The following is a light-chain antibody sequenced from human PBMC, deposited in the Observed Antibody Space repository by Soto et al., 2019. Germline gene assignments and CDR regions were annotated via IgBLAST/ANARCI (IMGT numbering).Light chain of an antibody. V-gene: IGKV4-1*01. CDR2: WAS. CDR1: QSVLYSSNNKNY. CDR3: QQYCSTPWT. J-gene: IGKJ1*01. Sequence: DIVMTQSPDSLAVSLGERATINCKSSQSVLYSSNNKNYLAWYQQKPGQPPKLLIYWASTRESGVPDRFSGSGSGTDFTLTISRLQAEDVAVYYCQQYCSTPWTFGQGTKVEIK.